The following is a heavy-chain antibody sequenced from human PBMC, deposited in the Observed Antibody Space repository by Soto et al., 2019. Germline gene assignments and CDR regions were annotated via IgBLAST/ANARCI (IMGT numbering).Heavy chain of an antibody. CDR1: GFTFSSYG. J-gene: IGHJ4*02. Sequence: PGGSLRLSCAASGFTFSSYGMHWVRQAPGKGLEWVAVIWYDGSNKYYAESVKGRFTISRDNSKNTLYLQMNNLRAADTALYYCARDWGTGFYQLDSWGQGTLVTVSS. CDR2: IWYDGSNK. D-gene: IGHD2-2*01. V-gene: IGHV3-33*01. CDR3: ARDWGTGFYQLDS.